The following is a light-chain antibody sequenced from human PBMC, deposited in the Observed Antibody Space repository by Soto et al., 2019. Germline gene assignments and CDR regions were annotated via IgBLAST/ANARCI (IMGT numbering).Light chain of an antibody. Sequence: DIQMTQSPSTLSASVGDRVTISCRASESISSWLAWYQQKPGKAPKVLIYKACSLESGVPSRFSGSGYGTEFTLTINILQPDDFAIYYCQHYNSNPLTFGQGTKVENK. CDR3: QHYNSNPLT. V-gene: IGKV1-5*03. CDR1: ESISSW. CDR2: KAC. J-gene: IGKJ1*01.